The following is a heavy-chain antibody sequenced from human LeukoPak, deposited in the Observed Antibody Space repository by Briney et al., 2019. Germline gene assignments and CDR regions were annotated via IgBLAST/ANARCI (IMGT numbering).Heavy chain of an antibody. CDR2: MYHSGST. CDR1: GYSISSGYY. D-gene: IGHD6-13*01. CDR3: ARQGGSSSPYYYYYMDV. J-gene: IGHJ6*03. V-gene: IGHV4-38-2*01. Sequence: SETLSLTCAVSGYSISSGYYWGWFRQPPRKWMEWIGCMYHSGSTYYNPSLKSRVTISVDTSKNHFSLKLSSVTAADTAVYYCARQGGSSSPYYYYYMDVWGKGTTVTVSS.